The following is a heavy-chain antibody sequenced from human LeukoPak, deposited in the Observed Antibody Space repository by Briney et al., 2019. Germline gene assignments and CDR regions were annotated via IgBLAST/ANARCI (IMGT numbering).Heavy chain of an antibody. J-gene: IGHJ4*02. Sequence: KPSETLSLTCTVSGGSISNSDYSWGWVRQPPGKGLECIGAIYYSGSIYYKSSLKSRVTISVDTSKNQFSLKLSSVTAADTAVYYCARSGSGSYSSYYFDYWGQGTLVTVSS. V-gene: IGHV4-39*07. CDR2: IYYSGSI. CDR3: ARSGSGSYSSYYFDY. CDR1: GGSISNSDYS. D-gene: IGHD3-10*01.